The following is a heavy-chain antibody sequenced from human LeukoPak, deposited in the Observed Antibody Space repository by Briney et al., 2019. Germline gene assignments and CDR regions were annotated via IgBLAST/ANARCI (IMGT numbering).Heavy chain of an antibody. CDR2: ISYSGSP. J-gene: IGHJ4*02. CDR3: ARLFCSGASCSRGGGFDY. Sequence: PSQTLSLTCTVSGASISSGGYFWTWIRQHPGKGLGWIGYISYSGSPYYSPSLESRVTISADTSQNQFSLKLNSVTAADTAIYYCARLFCSGASCSRGGGFDYWGQGTLVTVSS. V-gene: IGHV4-31*03. CDR1: GASISSGGYF. D-gene: IGHD2-15*01.